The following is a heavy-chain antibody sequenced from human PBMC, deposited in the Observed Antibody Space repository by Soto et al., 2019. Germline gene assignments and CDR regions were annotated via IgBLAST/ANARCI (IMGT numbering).Heavy chain of an antibody. Sequence: QVQLQESGPGLVKPSGTLSLTCAVSGGSISSSNWWSWVRQPPGKGLEWIGEIYHSGSTNYNPSLQGRPTXSXDXXKNQSSLKLSSVAAADTAVYYCARVSGSYYYGMDVWGQGTTVTVSS. CDR2: IYHSGST. CDR3: ARVSGSYYYGMDV. V-gene: IGHV4-4*02. CDR1: GGSISSSNW. J-gene: IGHJ6*02. D-gene: IGHD1-26*01.